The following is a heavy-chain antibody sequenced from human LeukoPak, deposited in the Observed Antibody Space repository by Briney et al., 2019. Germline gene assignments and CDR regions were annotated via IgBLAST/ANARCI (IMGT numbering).Heavy chain of an antibody. CDR3: ARGATVTTFDY. V-gene: IGHV4-59*01. J-gene: IGHJ4*02. CDR1: GGSISSYY. D-gene: IGHD4-17*01. Sequence: PSETLSLTCTVSGGSISSYYWSWIRQPPGKGLEWIGYMSNSGSTNYNPSLKSRVTISVDTSKNQFSLKLSSVTAADTAVYYCARGATVTTFDYWGQGTLVTVSS. CDR2: MSNSGST.